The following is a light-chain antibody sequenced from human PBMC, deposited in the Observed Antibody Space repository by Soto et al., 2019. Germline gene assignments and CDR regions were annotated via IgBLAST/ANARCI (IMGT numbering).Light chain of an antibody. CDR1: TGTVTGGHY. CDR3: LLSYSGARAGV. V-gene: IGLV7-46*01. J-gene: IGLJ2*01. Sequence: QAVVTQEPSLTVSPGGTVTLTCGSSTGTVTGGHYPYWFQQQPGQAPRTLIYDTSNKHSWTPARFSGSLLGGKAALTLSGAQPEDEAEYYCLLSYSGARAGVFGGGTKVTVL. CDR2: DTS.